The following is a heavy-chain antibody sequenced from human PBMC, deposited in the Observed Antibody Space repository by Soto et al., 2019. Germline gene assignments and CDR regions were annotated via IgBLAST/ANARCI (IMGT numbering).Heavy chain of an antibody. J-gene: IGHJ4*02. CDR2: IYYSGSA. CDR3: ARRPKRGSYSWCFDD. Sequence: QLQLQESGPGLVKPSETLSLTCTVSGGSITSKAYYWGWIRKPPGKGLEWLGYIYYSGSASYNPSLKSRVTMSVDTSKNPFSLKLSSVTAADTAVYYCARRPKRGSYSWCFDDWGQGNLVTVSS. V-gene: IGHV4-39*01. D-gene: IGHD1-26*01. CDR1: GGSITSKAYY.